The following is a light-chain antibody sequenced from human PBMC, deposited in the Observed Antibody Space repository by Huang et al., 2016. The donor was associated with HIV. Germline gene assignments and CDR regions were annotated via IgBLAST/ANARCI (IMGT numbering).Light chain of an antibody. CDR1: QSLSSRS. CDR3: QQYGSSPPYT. Sequence: EIVLTQSPGTLSLSPGERATLSCRASQSLSSRSLAWYQQRPGQAPRLLIYDASTRATGIPERFSGSGSGTDFTLTISRLELEDFVVYYCQQYGSSPPYTFGQGTKLEIK. J-gene: IGKJ2*01. CDR2: DAS. V-gene: IGKV3-20*01.